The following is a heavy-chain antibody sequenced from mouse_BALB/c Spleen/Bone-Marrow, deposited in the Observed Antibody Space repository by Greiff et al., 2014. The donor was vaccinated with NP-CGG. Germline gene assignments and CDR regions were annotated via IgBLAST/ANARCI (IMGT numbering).Heavy chain of an antibody. CDR2: SRNKAKYYTT. D-gene: IGHD2-10*02. Sequence: EVQLVESGGGLVQPGDSLRLSCATSGFTFSDFYMEWVRQPPGKRLEWIAASRNKAKYYTTEYSASVKGRFIVSRDTSQSVLYLRMNALRAEDTAIYYCARDVGYGNYFVYWGQGTLVTVSA. J-gene: IGHJ3*01. V-gene: IGHV7-1*02. CDR1: GFTFSDFY. CDR3: ARDVGYGNYFVY.